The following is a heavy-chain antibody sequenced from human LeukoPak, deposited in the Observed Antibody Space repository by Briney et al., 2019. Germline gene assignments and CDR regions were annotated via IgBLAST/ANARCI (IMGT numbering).Heavy chain of an antibody. V-gene: IGHV3-53*01. D-gene: IGHD3-3*01. Sequence: GGSLRLSCAASGITVSSNYMSWVRQAPGKGLECVSVIYSDAATYYADSVKGRFIISRDNSKNTLYLQMNSLRAEDTAVYYCARGRSGVVIFRVDHGMDVWGQGTTVTVSS. CDR3: ARGRSGVVIFRVDHGMDV. J-gene: IGHJ6*02. CDR1: GITVSSNY. CDR2: IYSDAAT.